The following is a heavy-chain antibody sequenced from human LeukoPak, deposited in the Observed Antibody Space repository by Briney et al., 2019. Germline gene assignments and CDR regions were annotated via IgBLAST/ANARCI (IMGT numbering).Heavy chain of an antibody. CDR3: ASGRYYYYDSSGYLDY. J-gene: IGHJ4*02. CDR1: GGTFSSYA. D-gene: IGHD3-22*01. Sequence: SVKVSCKASGGTFSSYANSWVRPAPGQGLEWMGRIIPILGIANYAQKFQGRVTITADKSTSTAYMELRSLRSDDTAVYYCASGRYYYYDSSGYLDYWGQGTLVTVSS. CDR2: IIPILGIA. V-gene: IGHV1-69*04.